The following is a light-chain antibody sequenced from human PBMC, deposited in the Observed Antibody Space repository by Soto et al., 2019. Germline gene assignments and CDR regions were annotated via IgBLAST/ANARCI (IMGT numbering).Light chain of an antibody. V-gene: IGLV2-14*01. J-gene: IGLJ2*01. CDR2: EVS. Sequence: QSALTQPASVSGSPGQSITIYCTGTSSDVGGYNYVSWYQQHPDKAPKLIIYEVSNRPSGVSIRFSGSKSANTASLTISGLQAEYEADYYCSSYTTTYTVLFGGGTKLTVL. CDR1: SSDVGGYNY. CDR3: SSYTTTYTVL.